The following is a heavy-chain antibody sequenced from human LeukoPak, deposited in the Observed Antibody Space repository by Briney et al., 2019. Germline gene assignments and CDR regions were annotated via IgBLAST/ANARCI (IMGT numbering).Heavy chain of an antibody. CDR1: GGSFSGYY. D-gene: IGHD6-19*01. V-gene: IGHV4-34*01. CDR3: ASTLTVAGPSVMDV. Sequence: PSETLSLTCAVYGGSFSGYYWSWSRQPPGKGLEWIGEINHSGSTNYNPSLKSRVTISVDTSKNQFSLKLSSVTAADTAVYYCASTLTVAGPSVMDVWGQGTTVTVSS. CDR2: INHSGST. J-gene: IGHJ6*02.